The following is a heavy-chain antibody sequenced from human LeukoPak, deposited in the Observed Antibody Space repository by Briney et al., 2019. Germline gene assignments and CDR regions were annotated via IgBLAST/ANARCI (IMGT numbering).Heavy chain of an antibody. CDR3: ARGRSSSWYFLDY. CDR1: GGSISSGSYY. V-gene: IGHV4-61*02. J-gene: IGHJ4*02. Sequence: SETLSLTCTVSGGSISSGSYYWSWIRQPAGEGLEWIGRINTSGSTNYNPSLKSRVTISVDTSKNQFSLKLSSVTAADTAVYYCARGRSSSWYFLDYWGQGTLVTVSS. D-gene: IGHD6-13*01. CDR2: INTSGST.